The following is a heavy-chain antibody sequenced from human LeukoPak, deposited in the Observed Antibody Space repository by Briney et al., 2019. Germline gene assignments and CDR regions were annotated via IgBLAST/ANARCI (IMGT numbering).Heavy chain of an antibody. CDR1: GGSFSGYY. V-gene: IGHV4-34*01. Sequence: PSETLSLTCAVYGGSFSGYYWSWIRQPPGKGLEWIGEINHSGSTNYNPSLKSRVTISVDTSKNQLSLKLSSVTAADTAVYYCARYSGSPLVYFDYWGQGTLVTVSA. CDR3: ARYSGSPLVYFDY. J-gene: IGHJ4*02. D-gene: IGHD1-26*01. CDR2: INHSGST.